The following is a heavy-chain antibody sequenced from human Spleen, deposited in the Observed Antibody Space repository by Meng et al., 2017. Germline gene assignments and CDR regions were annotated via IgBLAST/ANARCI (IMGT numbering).Heavy chain of an antibody. CDR2: IKSKTDGGTT. J-gene: IGHJ4*02. Sequence: GESLKISCAASGFTLSSYWMSWVRQAPGKGLEWVGRIKSKTDGGTTDYAAPVKGRFTSSRDDSKNTLDLQMNSLKIEDTAVYYCTTDTVTYGGSCDYWAQRTLAT. D-gene: IGHD1-26*01. V-gene: IGHV3-15*01. CDR1: GFTLSSYW. CDR3: TTDTVTYGGSCDY.